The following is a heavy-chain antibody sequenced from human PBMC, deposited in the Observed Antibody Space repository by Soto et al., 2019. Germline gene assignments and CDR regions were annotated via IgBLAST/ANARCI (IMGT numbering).Heavy chain of an antibody. CDR2: IKQDGSEK. D-gene: IGHD6-13*01. CDR1: GFTFSSYW. V-gene: IGHV3-7*01. Sequence: EVQLVESGGGLVQPGGSLRLSCAASGFTFSSYWMSWVRQAPGKGLEWVANIKQDGSEKYYVDSVKGRFTISRDNAKNSLYLQMNSLRAEDTAVYYCASDRRIAAAGTRWLDYWGQGTLVTVSS. J-gene: IGHJ4*02. CDR3: ASDRRIAAAGTRWLDY.